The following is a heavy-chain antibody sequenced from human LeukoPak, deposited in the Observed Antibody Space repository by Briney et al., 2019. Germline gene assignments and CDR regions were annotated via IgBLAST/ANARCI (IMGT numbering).Heavy chain of an antibody. CDR1: GFTFSNAW. CDR2: IRTKTDGGPT. CDR3: TTMPLGYCSSASCYAPSDY. V-gene: IGHV3-15*01. D-gene: IGHD2-2*01. Sequence: GGSLRLSCAASGFTFSNAWMSWVRQAPGKGLEWVGRIRTKTDGGPTDYAAPVKGRFTISRDDSKNTLYLQMNSLKTEDTAVYYCTTMPLGYCSSASCYAPSDYWGQGTLVTVSS. J-gene: IGHJ4*02.